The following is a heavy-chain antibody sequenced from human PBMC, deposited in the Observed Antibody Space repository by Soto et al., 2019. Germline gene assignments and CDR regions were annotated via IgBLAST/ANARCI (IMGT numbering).Heavy chain of an antibody. J-gene: IGHJ5*02. D-gene: IGHD2-8*02. CDR2: INMDGSST. CDR3: ARGPRGVYGNDH. V-gene: IGHV3-74*01. CDR1: GFTFSNDW. Sequence: PGGSLRLSCAASGFTFSNDWMHWVRQAAGKGLMWVSRINMDGSSTNYAESVKGRFTISRDNAKNTVYLQMNSLRAEDTAVYYCARGPRGVYGNDHWGQGALVTVSS.